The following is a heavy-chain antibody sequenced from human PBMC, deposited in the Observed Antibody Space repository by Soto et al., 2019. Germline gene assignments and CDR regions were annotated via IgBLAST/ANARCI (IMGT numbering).Heavy chain of an antibody. CDR1: GYTFTGYY. J-gene: IGHJ6*02. Sequence: ASVKVSCKASGYTFTGYYMHWVRQAPGQGLEWMGWINPNSGGTNYAQKFQGWVTMTRDTSIGTAYMELSRLRSDDTAVYYCAREVDCSGGSCYPPTGYYGMDVWGQGTTVTVSS. CDR3: AREVDCSGGSCYPPTGYYGMDV. D-gene: IGHD2-15*01. CDR2: INPNSGGT. V-gene: IGHV1-2*04.